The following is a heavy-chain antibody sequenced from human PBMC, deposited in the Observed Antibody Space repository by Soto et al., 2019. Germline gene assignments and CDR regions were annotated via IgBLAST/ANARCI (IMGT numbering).Heavy chain of an antibody. CDR1: GFSLTKSGVG. V-gene: IGHV2-5*02. J-gene: IGHJ5*01. D-gene: IGHD2-15*01. CDR2: IYWDDDR. Sequence: QITLKESGPTLVEPTQTLTLTCSFSGFSLTKSGVGVGWFRQAPGKALECLGIIYWDDDRRYNPSLKTRLTITKDTSKNSVVLTMTYMEPVDTGTYYCAHRVTYSVSWDVDWFASWGQGTPVTVS. CDR3: AHRVTYSVSWDVDWFAS.